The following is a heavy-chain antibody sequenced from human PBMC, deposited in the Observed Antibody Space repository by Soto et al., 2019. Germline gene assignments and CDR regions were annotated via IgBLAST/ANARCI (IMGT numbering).Heavy chain of an antibody. D-gene: IGHD3-22*01. CDR2: LSFDVHHK. V-gene: IGHV3-30*18. CDR1: VFTFISDV. Sequence: PVGSLIRSCSASVFTFISDVVDLIREAPVNWLEWVSVLSFDVHHKYFADSVKGLFTISRDNSRSTLYLHMNSLRVEDTAVYYCAKDRLKDKFDSSGIAHWGQGTLVTVSS. J-gene: IGHJ4*02. CDR3: AKDRLKDKFDSSGIAH.